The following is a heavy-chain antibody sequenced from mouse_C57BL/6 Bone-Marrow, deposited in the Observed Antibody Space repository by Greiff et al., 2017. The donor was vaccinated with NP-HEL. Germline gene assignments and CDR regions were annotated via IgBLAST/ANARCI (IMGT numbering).Heavy chain of an antibody. CDR2: INYDGSST. Sequence: EVQVVESEGGLVQPGSSMKLSCTASGFTFSDYYMAWVRQVPEKGLEWVANINYDGSSTYYLDSLKSRFIISRDNAKNILYLQMSSLKSEDTATYYCARDPYGSRYWYFDVWGTGTTVTVSS. V-gene: IGHV5-16*01. CDR1: GFTFSDYY. D-gene: IGHD1-1*01. J-gene: IGHJ1*03. CDR3: ARDPYGSRYWYFDV.